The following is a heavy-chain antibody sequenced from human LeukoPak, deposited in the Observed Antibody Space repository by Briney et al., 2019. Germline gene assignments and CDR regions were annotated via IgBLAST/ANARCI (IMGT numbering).Heavy chain of an antibody. V-gene: IGHV3-23*01. CDR1: GFTFNNYA. D-gene: IGHD4-17*01. CDR3: AKDLYGDYDFDC. J-gene: IGHJ4*02. Sequence: TGGSLRLSCAASGFTFNNYAMNWVRQAPGKGLEWVSVITSSGSTYYADSVKGRFTISRDNSKNTLYLQMNGLRAEDTAIYYCAKDLYGDYDFDCWGRGTLVTVSS. CDR2: ITSSGST.